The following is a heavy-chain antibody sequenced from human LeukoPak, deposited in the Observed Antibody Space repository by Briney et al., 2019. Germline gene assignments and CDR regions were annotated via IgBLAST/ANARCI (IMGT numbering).Heavy chain of an antibody. J-gene: IGHJ4*02. CDR2: IIPIFGTA. CDR1: GGTFSSYA. V-gene: IGHV1-69*05. D-gene: IGHD1-26*01. Sequence: ASVKVSCKASGGTFSSYAISWVRQAPGQGLEWMGGIIPIFGTANYAQKFQGRVTITTDESTSTAYMELSSLRSEDTAVYYCARGDFRYSGTYSDFDFWGQGTLVTVSS. CDR3: ARGDFRYSGTYSDFDF.